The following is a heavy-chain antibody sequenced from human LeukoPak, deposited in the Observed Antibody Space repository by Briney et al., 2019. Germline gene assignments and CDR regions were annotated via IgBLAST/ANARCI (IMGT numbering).Heavy chain of an antibody. D-gene: IGHD3-22*01. J-gene: IGHJ4*02. CDR3: ARGRGDSRGTSFDS. CDR2: IYYTGST. V-gene: IGHV4-59*01. CDR1: GDSISIYY. Sequence: SETLSLTRTVSGDSISIYYWSWIRQPPGKGLEWIGYIYYTGSTTYNPSLKSRLTISIDTSKNQFSLNLISLTAADTAVYHCARGRGDSRGTSFDSWGQGTLVTVSS.